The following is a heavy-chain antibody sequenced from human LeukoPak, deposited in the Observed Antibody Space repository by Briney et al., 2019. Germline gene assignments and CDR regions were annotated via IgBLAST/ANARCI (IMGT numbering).Heavy chain of an antibody. Sequence: SETLSLTCIVSGNSISSTSYYWAWIRQPPGKGLEWIGMIFYSGSAYYTPSLRGRVTLSVDTSRNQFSLNLISVTAADTGVYFCARQQSDTSLFDPWGQGTLVTVSS. CDR2: IFYSGSA. CDR1: GNSISSTSYY. V-gene: IGHV4-39*01. CDR3: ARQQSDTSLFDP. D-gene: IGHD2-21*02. J-gene: IGHJ5*02.